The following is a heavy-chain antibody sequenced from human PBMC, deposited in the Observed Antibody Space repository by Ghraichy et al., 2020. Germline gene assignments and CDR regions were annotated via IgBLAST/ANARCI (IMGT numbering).Heavy chain of an antibody. D-gene: IGHD5-18*01. Sequence: GGSLRLSCAASGFTFSSYSMNWVRQAPGKGLEWVSYISSSSSTIYYADSVKGRFTISRDNAKNSLYLQMNSLRDEDTAVYYCARSARERGYSYGFDYWGQGTLVTVSS. CDR2: ISSSSSTI. CDR3: ARSARERGYSYGFDY. V-gene: IGHV3-48*02. CDR1: GFTFSSYS. J-gene: IGHJ4*02.